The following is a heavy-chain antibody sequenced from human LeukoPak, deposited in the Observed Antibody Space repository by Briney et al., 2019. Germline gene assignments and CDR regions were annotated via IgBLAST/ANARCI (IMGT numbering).Heavy chain of an antibody. Sequence: PSETLSLTCTVSGGSISSYYWSWIRQPPGKGLEWIGYIYYSGSTNYNPSLKSRVTISVDTSKNQFSLKLSSVTAADTAVYYCARAAVIAVAGRKGGYFDYWGQGTLVTVSS. CDR1: GGSISSYY. V-gene: IGHV4-59*12. D-gene: IGHD6-19*01. J-gene: IGHJ4*02. CDR2: IYYSGST. CDR3: ARAAVIAVAGRKGGYFDY.